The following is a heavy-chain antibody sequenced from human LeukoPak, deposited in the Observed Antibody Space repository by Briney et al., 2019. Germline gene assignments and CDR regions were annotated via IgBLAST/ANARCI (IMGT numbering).Heavy chain of an antibody. CDR2: IYYSGST. CDR1: GGSISSYY. J-gene: IGHJ3*02. D-gene: IGHD3-22*01. V-gene: IGHV4-59*01. Sequence: QSSETLSLTCTVSGGSISSYYWSWIRQPPGKGLEWIAYIYYSGSTNYNPSLKSRVTISVDTPKNQFSLKLSSVTAADTAVYYCARGIIDSSGYYLHYDAFDIWGQGTMVTVSS. CDR3: ARGIIDSSGYYLHYDAFDI.